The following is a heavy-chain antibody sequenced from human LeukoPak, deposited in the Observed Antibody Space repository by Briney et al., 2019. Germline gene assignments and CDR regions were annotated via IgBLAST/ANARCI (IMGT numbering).Heavy chain of an antibody. J-gene: IGHJ4*02. CDR3: ARGQLATN. CDR1: GGPISSYY. D-gene: IGHD6-13*01. V-gene: IGHV4-59*12. Sequence: SETLSLTCTVSGGPISSYYWSWIRQPPGKGLEWIGYIYYSGSTNYNPSLKSRVTISVDTSKNQFSLKLSSVTAADTAVYYCARGQLATNWGQGTLVTVSS. CDR2: IYYSGST.